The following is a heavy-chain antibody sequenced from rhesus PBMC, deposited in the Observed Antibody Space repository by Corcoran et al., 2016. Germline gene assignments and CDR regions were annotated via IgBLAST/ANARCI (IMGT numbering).Heavy chain of an antibody. CDR2: VSSSSSST. V-gene: IGHV4-65*01. CDR3: ARGYWSGGVCYAFDY. Sequence: QVQLQESGPGLMKPSETLSLTCAVSGGSMSSNNWWSWIRPPPGKGLEWIGYVSSSSSSTYYNPSLKSRVTISTDTSKNQFSLNLRSVTAADTALYYCARGYWSGGVCYAFDYWGQGVLVTVSS. J-gene: IGHJ4*01. D-gene: IGHD2-8*01. CDR1: GGSMSSNNW.